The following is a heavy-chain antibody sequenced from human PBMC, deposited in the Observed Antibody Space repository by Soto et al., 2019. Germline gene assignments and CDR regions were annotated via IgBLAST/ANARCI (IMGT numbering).Heavy chain of an antibody. CDR1: GYNFNKYW. CDR3: TRRGDSGGYMDY. D-gene: IGHD3-22*01. J-gene: IGHJ4*02. CDR2: IYPGDSDT. V-gene: IGHV5-51*01. Sequence: PGESLKISCKASGYNFNKYWIGWVRQMPEKGLEWMGIIYPGDSDTRYSPSLQGHVTISADKSINTAYLQWSSLEAADTAMYYCTRRGDSGGYMDYWGQGILVTVSS.